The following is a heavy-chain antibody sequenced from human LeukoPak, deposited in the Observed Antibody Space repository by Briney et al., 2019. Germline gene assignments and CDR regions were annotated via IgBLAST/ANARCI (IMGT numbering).Heavy chain of an antibody. J-gene: IGHJ4*02. CDR3: ARADMVVAATYYFDY. CDR2: INAGNGNT. D-gene: IGHD2-15*01. Sequence: ASVKVSCKASGYTFTSYAMHWVRQAPGQRLEWMGWINAGNGNTKYPQKFQGRVTITRDTSASTANMELSSLRSEDTAVYYCARADMVVAATYYFDYWGQGTLVTVSS. V-gene: IGHV1-3*01. CDR1: GYTFTSYA.